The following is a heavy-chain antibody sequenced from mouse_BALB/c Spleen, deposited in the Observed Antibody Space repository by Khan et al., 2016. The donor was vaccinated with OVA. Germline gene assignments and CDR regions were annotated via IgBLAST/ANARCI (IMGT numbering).Heavy chain of an antibody. CDR3: ARGNYYGYAMDY. D-gene: IGHD1-1*01. J-gene: IGHJ4*01. CDR2: ISYSGTT. Sequence: EVKLEESGPGLVKPSQSLSLTCTVTGYSITSNYAWNWIRQFPGNKLEWMGYISYSGTTSYNPSLKSRIPITRDTSKNQFFLQLNSVTTEDTATYYCARGNYYGYAMDYWGQGTSVTVSS. V-gene: IGHV3-2*02. CDR1: GYSITSNYA.